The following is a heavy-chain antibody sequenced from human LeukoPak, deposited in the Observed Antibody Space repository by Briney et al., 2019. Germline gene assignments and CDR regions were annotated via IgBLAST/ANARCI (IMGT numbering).Heavy chain of an antibody. V-gene: IGHV3-11*05. D-gene: IGHD6-13*01. CDR3: ARDYSSNWLIDY. Sequence: GGSLRLSCAASGFTFSDYYMSWIRQAPGKGLEWVSYISSSGYTNYADSVKGRFTISRDNAKNSLHLQMNSLRAEDTAVYYCARDYSSNWLIDYWGQGTLVTVSS. J-gene: IGHJ4*02. CDR1: GFTFSDYY. CDR2: ISSSGYT.